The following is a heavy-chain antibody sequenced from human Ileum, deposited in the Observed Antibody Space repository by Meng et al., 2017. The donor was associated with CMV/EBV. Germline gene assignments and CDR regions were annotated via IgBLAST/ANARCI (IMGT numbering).Heavy chain of an antibody. J-gene: IGHJ6*02. V-gene: IGHV3-53*01. CDR3: ARGFCTSTKCSVGTMDV. CDR1: GLSVSDNY. D-gene: IGHD2-8*01. Sequence: GGSLRLSCTASGLSVSDNYLTWVRQAPGEGPEWVSTIYREGNTYYTDSVKGRFTISRDNFKNTVFLQMDRLRGEDTAKYYCARGFCTSTKCSVGTMDVWGHGTTVTVSS. CDR2: IYREGNT.